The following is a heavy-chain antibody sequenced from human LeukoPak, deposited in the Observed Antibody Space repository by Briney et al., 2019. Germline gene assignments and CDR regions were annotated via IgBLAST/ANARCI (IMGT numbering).Heavy chain of an antibody. CDR3: ARGGYSYGLYYYYYYMDV. J-gene: IGHJ6*03. D-gene: IGHD5-18*01. CDR1: GGSISTYY. CDR2: NYYSGST. V-gene: IGHV4-59*01. Sequence: SETLSLTCTVSGGSISTYYWSWIRQPPGKGLEWIGYNYYSGSTTYNPSLKSRVTISVDTSKNQFSLRLSSVTAADTAVYYCARGGYSYGLYYYYYYMDVWGKGTTVTVSS.